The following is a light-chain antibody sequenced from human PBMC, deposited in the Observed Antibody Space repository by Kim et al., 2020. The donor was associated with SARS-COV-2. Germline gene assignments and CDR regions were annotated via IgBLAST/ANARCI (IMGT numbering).Light chain of an antibody. CDR2: GAS. CDR1: QSVSSSY. V-gene: IGKV3-20*01. CDR3: QQYGSSPPWT. J-gene: IGKJ1*01. Sequence: PGESATLTCRASQSVSSSYLAWYQQKPGQAPRLRIYGASSRATGIPDRFSGSGSGTDFTITISRLEPEDFAVYYCQQYGSSPPWTFGQGTKVDIK.